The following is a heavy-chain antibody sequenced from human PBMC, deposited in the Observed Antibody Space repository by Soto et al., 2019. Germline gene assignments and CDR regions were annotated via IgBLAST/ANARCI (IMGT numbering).Heavy chain of an antibody. CDR2: MSYSGST. J-gene: IGHJ4*02. V-gene: IGHV4-30-4*01. D-gene: IGHD1-20*01. Sequence: SETLSLTCTVSGGSISSGNYYWSWIRQPPGKGLEWIGFMSYSGSTSYNASLKSRVTISVDTSKSQFSLKLSSVTAADTAVYYCAETRGITGTLYYFDYWGQGTLVTVSS. CDR3: AETRGITGTLYYFDY. CDR1: GGSISSGNYY.